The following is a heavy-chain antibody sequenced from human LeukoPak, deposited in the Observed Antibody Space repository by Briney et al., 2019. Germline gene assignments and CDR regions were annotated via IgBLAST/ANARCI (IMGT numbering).Heavy chain of an antibody. D-gene: IGHD6-6*01. Sequence: GESLKISCKASGYSFTTYWIAWVRQVPGKGLGWMGVIYPGDSNTKYSPSFRGQVTISADKSSSTAFLQWRSLKASDSAMYYCATSYSRSSVYFYYGLDVWGQGTTVTVSS. CDR1: GYSFTTYW. CDR3: ATSYSRSSVYFYYGLDV. CDR2: IYPGDSNT. V-gene: IGHV5-51*01. J-gene: IGHJ6*02.